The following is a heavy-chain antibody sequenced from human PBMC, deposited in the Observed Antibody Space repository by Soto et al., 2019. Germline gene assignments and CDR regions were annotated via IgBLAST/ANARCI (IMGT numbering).Heavy chain of an antibody. V-gene: IGHV4-39*01. CDR1: GDSITSSSYY. Sequence: QKQLQESGPGLVKPSETLSLTCTVSGDSITSSSYYWGWIRQPPGKGLECIGNIYYDGNTYYNPSLKSRVPISLDTSKNQFSLRLNSVTAADXXXXXXXXXXXXXXXXXXXXXSXGXXTXVTVSS. CDR2: IYYDGNT. J-gene: IGHJ1*01. CDR3: XXXXXXXXXXXXXXXS.